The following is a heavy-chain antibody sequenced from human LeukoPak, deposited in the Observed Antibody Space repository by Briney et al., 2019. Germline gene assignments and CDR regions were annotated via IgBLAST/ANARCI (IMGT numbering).Heavy chain of an antibody. Sequence: PGGSLRLSCSASGFSFDDYGMHWVRQVPGKGLEWVSGISWDSGLKGYADSVKGRFTVSRDNAKNSLFLQMNSLRPGDTDLYFCAKDIGPHYYGSGSYYTEEYYYMDVWGKGTTVTISS. J-gene: IGHJ6*03. CDR1: GFSFDDYG. CDR2: ISWDSGLK. V-gene: IGHV3-9*01. D-gene: IGHD3-10*01. CDR3: AKDIGPHYYGSGSYYTEEYYYMDV.